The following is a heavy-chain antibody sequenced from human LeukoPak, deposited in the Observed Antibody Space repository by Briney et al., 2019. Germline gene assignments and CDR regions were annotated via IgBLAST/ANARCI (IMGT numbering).Heavy chain of an antibody. CDR3: ARVYYDSSGYFEGPDY. J-gene: IGHJ4*02. D-gene: IGHD3-22*01. V-gene: IGHV4-31*03. CDR1: GGSISSGGYY. CDR2: IYYSGST. Sequence: PSQTLSLTCTVSGGSISSGGYYWSWIRQHPGKGLEWTGYIYYSGSTYYNPSLKSRVTISVDTSKNQFSLKLSSVTAADTAVYYCARVYYDSSGYFEGPDYWGQGTLVTVSS.